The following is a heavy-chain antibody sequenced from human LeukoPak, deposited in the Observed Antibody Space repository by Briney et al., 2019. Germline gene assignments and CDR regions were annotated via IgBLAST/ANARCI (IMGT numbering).Heavy chain of an antibody. CDR3: AVMTTVRYLFDY. CDR1: GGSISSGDYY. J-gene: IGHJ4*02. CDR2: IYYSGST. Sequence: PSETLSLTCTVSGGSISSGDYYWSWIRQPPGKGLEWIGYIYYSGSTYYNPSLKSRVTISVDTSKNQFSLKLSSVTAADTAVYYCAVMTTVRYLFDYWGQGTLVTVSS. V-gene: IGHV4-30-4*01. D-gene: IGHD4-17*01.